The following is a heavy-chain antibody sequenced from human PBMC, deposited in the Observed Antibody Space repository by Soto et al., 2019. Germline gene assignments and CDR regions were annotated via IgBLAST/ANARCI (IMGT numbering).Heavy chain of an antibody. CDR2: FDPEDGET. V-gene: IGHV1-24*01. J-gene: IGHJ4*02. Sequence: QVQLVQSGPEVRKPGASVKVSCGVSGDPVTELSIHWVRQAPGKGLEWLGGFDPEDGETLYAPSFRGRVSMTEDTASDTAYMELTSMRSDDTAGYYCATGRDRQRLSSQCFDSWGQGTLVTVSS. CDR3: ATGRDRQRLSSQCFDS. D-gene: IGHD6-25*01. CDR1: GDPVTELS.